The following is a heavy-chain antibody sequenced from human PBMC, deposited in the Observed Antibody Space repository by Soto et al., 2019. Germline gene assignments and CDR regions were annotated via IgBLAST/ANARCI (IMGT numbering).Heavy chain of an antibody. V-gene: IGHV4-4*02. CDR2: VYRTGST. D-gene: IGHD6-13*01. Sequence: SETLSLTCAVSGGSISTSNWWSWVRQPPGKGLEWIGEVYRTGSTNYNPSLESRVIVSVDKSTNQFSLKLTSVTAADTAVYYCARARATIAAAAIFDCWGQGNLVT. CDR3: ARARATIAAAAIFDC. CDR1: GGSISTSNW. J-gene: IGHJ4*02.